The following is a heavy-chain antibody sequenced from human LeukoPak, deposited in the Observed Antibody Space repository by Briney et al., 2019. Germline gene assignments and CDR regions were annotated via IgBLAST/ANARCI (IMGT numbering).Heavy chain of an antibody. V-gene: IGHV4-39*02. CDR1: GGSISSSSYY. CDR3: ARDCYLGSPGFYFDY. Sequence: SETLSLTCTVSGGSISSSSYYWGWIRQPPGKGLEWIGSIYYSGSTYYNPSLKSRVTISVDTSKNQFSLKLSSVTAADTAVYYCARDCYLGSPGFYFDYWGQGTLVTVFS. D-gene: IGHD2-15*01. J-gene: IGHJ4*02. CDR2: IYYSGST.